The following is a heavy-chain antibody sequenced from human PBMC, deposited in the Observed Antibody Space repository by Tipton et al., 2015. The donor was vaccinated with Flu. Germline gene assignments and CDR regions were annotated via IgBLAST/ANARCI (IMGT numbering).Heavy chain of an antibody. J-gene: IGHJ6*02. CDR1: GYTFTGYY. CDR2: INPNSGGT. V-gene: IGHV1-2*04. D-gene: IGHD3-22*01. CDR3: AREYSSGYYYYGMDV. Sequence: QSGAEMKKPGASVKVSCKASGYTFTGYYMHWVRQAPGQGLEWMGWINPNSGGTNYAQKFQGWVTMTRDTSISTAYMELSRLRSDDTAVYYCAREYSSGYYYYGMDVWGQGTTVTVSS.